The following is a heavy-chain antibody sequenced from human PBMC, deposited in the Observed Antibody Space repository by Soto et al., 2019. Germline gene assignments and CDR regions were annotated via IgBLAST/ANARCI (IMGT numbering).Heavy chain of an antibody. Sequence: EVQLLESGGGLVQPGRSLRLSCAASGFTFDDYAMHWVRQAPGKGLEWVSVISWDSGTIAYADSVKGRFTISRDNAKNSLYLRMNSLRAEDTAVYYCAKDIGPLYNWVDRWGQGILVTVSS. J-gene: IGHJ5*02. V-gene: IGHV3-9*01. D-gene: IGHD3-16*01. CDR3: AKDIGPLYNWVDR. CDR2: ISWDSGTI. CDR1: GFTFDDYA.